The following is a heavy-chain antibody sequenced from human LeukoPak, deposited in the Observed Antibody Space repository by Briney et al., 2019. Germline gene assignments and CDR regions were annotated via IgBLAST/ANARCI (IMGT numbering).Heavy chain of an antibody. CDR3: ARSGWPYYFDY. J-gene: IGHJ4*02. Sequence: GGSLRLSCAASGFTFSSYWMHWVRQAPGKGLVWVSRIHSDGSSTSYADSVRGRFTISREDAKSTLYLQMNSLRAEDTAVYYCARSGWPYYFDYWGQGTLVTVSS. CDR2: IHSDGSST. D-gene: IGHD3-22*01. V-gene: IGHV3-74*01. CDR1: GFTFSSYW.